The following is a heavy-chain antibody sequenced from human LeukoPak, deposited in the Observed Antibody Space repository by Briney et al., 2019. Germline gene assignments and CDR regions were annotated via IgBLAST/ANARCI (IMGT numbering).Heavy chain of an antibody. CDR2: INPNSGGT. D-gene: IGHD3-22*01. Sequence: ASVKVSCKASGNTFNGYYIHRVRQAPGQGLEGMGWINPNSGGTNYAQKFQGRVTMTRDTSISTAYMELSRLRSDDTAVYYCARGREDITMIVVVVFDYWDQGTLVTVSS. J-gene: IGHJ4*02. V-gene: IGHV1-2*02. CDR3: ARGREDITMIVVVVFDY. CDR1: GNTFNGYY.